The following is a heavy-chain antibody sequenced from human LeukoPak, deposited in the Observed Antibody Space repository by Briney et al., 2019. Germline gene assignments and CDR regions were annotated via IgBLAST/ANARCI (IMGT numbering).Heavy chain of an antibody. CDR1: GYTFTTYA. CDR2: INPSGGST. Sequence: ASVKVSCKASGYTFTTYAMNWVRQAPGQGLEWMGIINPSGGSTSYAQKFQGRVTMTRDTSTSTVYMELSSLRSEDTAVYYCARGPGLPYDYWGQGTLVTVSS. CDR3: ARGPGLPYDY. J-gene: IGHJ4*02. D-gene: IGHD2-2*02. V-gene: IGHV1-46*01.